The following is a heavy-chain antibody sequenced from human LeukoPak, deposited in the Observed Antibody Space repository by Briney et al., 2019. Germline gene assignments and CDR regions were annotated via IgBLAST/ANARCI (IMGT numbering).Heavy chain of an antibody. V-gene: IGHV3-48*01. CDR2: ISSSSSTI. J-gene: IGHJ4*02. CDR3: ARAHGDYYDSSGYY. D-gene: IGHD3-22*01. Sequence: GGSLRLFCAASGFTFSSYSMNWVRQAPGKGLEWVSYISSSSSTIYYADSVKGRFNISRDNTKNSLYLQMNSLRAEDTAVYYCARAHGDYYDSSGYYWGQGTLVTVSS. CDR1: GFTFSSYS.